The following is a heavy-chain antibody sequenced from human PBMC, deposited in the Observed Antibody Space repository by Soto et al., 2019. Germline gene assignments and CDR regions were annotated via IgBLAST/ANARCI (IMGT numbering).Heavy chain of an antibody. J-gene: IGHJ5*02. CDR3: PSRVEYSSGWYRNWFDP. CDR1: GYSFTSYW. V-gene: IGHV5-51*01. CDR2: IYPGDSDT. Sequence: GESLKISCKGSGYSFTSYWIGWVRQMPGKGLEWMGIIYPGDSDTRYSPSFEGQVTISADKSISTAYLQWSRLKAEDTARYYCPSRVEYSSGWYRNWFDPWGQGTLVTVSS. D-gene: IGHD6-19*01.